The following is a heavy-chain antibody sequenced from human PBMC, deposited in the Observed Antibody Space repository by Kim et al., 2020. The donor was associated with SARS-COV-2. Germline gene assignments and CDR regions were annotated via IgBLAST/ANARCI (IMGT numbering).Heavy chain of an antibody. D-gene: IGHD3-10*01. J-gene: IGHJ3*02. CDR2: ISYDGSNK. Sequence: GGSLRLSCAASGFTFSSYAMHWVRQAPGKGLEWVAVISYDGSNKYYADSVKGRFTISRDNSKNTLYLQMNSLRAEDTAVYYCARSVLDPRGSGAFDIWGQGKMVTVSS. V-gene: IGHV3-30-3*01. CDR3: ARSVLDPRGSGAFDI. CDR1: GFTFSSYA.